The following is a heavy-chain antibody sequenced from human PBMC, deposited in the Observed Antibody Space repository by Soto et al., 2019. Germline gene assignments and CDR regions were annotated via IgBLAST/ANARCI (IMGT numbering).Heavy chain of an antibody. CDR2: IIPVFGRP. CDR3: AREGSGYNF. J-gene: IGHJ1*01. Sequence: SVKVSCKASGGTFSSFGISWVRQAPGQGLEWLGGIIPVFGRPNYAQRFRGRLTITADESTNTGYMELIDLTSEDTAVYYCAREGSGYNFWGQGTQVTVSS. V-gene: IGHV1-69*13. D-gene: IGHD5-12*01. CDR1: GGTFSSFG.